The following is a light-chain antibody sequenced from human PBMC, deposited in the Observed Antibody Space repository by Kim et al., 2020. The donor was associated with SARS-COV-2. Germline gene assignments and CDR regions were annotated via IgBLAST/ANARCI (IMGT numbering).Light chain of an antibody. CDR1: QSISSN. CDR2: AAC. CDR3: QQSYSTPFT. J-gene: IGKJ4*01. Sequence: DIQMTQSPLSLSASLGDRVTITCRASQSISSNLNWYQQKPEKAPKLLIYAACSLQSGVPSRFSGSGFGTDFTLTIRSLQPEDFATYYCQQSYSTPFTFGGGTQVDIK. V-gene: IGKV1-39*01.